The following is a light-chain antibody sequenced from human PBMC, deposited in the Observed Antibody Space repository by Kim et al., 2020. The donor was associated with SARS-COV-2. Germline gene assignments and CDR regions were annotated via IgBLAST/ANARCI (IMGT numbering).Light chain of an antibody. V-gene: IGKV3-11*01. CDR3: LQRRPWPLT. Sequence: EIVLTQSPATLSLSPGESATLSCRASQSVTSDLAWYQQKPGQPPRLLIFDAITRATGIPARFSGSGSGTDFTLTISSLGPEDFAVYYCLQRRPWPLTFGGGTKVDIK. CDR2: DAI. CDR1: QSVTSD. J-gene: IGKJ4*01.